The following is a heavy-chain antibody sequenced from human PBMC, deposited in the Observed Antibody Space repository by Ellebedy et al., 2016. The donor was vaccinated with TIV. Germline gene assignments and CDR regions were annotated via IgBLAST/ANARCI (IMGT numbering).Heavy chain of an antibody. CDR3: ARALAGSNKVTYHFGMDV. J-gene: IGHJ6*02. D-gene: IGHD2-21*02. CDR1: GASITSNHW. CDR2: INHSGHT. V-gene: IGHV4-4*02. Sequence: SETLSLXXTVSGASITSNHWCSWLRQPPGKGLEWIGEINHSGHTNYNSSLKSRVTISIDRSKNQFSLNLTSVTAADTAVYYCARALAGSNKVTYHFGMDVWGQGTTVTVSS.